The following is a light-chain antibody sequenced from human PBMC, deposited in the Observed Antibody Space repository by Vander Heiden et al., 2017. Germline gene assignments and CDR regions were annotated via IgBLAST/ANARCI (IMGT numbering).Light chain of an antibody. CDR1: QDISNY. CDR2: DAS. V-gene: IGKV1-33*01. CDR3: QQDDNPLT. Sequence: DIQITQSPSSLSASVGDRVTITCQASQDISNYLNWYQQKPGKAPKLLIYDASNLETGVPSRCSGSGSGTDFTFTISSLQPEDIATYYWQQDDNPLTFGDGTKVEIK. J-gene: IGKJ4*01.